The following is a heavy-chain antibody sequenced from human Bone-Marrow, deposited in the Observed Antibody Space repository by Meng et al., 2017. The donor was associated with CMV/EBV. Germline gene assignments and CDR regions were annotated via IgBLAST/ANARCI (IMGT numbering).Heavy chain of an antibody. CDR2: INPKSGGT. CDR3: AKSLYTNYYSTYYGLDV. V-gene: IGHV1-2*02. D-gene: IGHD3-22*01. J-gene: IGHJ6*02. Sequence: ASVKVSCKASGYTFIGYDLHWVRQAPGQRLEWMGWINPKSGGTNYAQRFQGRVTMTRDTSINTVYMELRRLRSDDTAVYFCAKSLYTNYYSTYYGLDVWGQGTTVSVSS. CDR1: GYTFIGYD.